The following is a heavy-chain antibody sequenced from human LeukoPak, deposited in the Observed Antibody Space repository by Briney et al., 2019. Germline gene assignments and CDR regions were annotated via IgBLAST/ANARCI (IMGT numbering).Heavy chain of an antibody. CDR3: AIRASRDGYNPLGY. D-gene: IGHD5-24*01. J-gene: IGHJ4*02. CDR1: GFTFSSYV. V-gene: IGHV3-23*01. CDR2: ISGSGGST. Sequence: GGSLRLSCAASGFTFSSYVLTWVRQAPGKGLEWVSVISGSGGSTYYADSVKGRFTISRDNSKNTLYLQMNSLRAEDTAVYYRAIRASRDGYNPLGYWGQGTLVTVSS.